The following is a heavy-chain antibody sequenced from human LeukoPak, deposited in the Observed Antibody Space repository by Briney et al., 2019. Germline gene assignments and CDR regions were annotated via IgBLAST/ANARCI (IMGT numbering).Heavy chain of an antibody. Sequence: GGSLRLSCAASGFTFSSYAMSWVRQAPGKGLEWVSAISGSGGSTYYADSVKGRFTISRDNSKNTLFLQVNSLRAEDTAVYYCAKETQLTVSALFDYWGQGTLVTVSS. CDR3: AKETQLTVSALFDY. D-gene: IGHD1-1*01. J-gene: IGHJ4*02. CDR1: GFTFSSYA. CDR2: ISGSGGST. V-gene: IGHV3-23*01.